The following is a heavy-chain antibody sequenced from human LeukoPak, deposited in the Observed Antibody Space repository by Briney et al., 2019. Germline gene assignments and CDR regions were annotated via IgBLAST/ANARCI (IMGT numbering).Heavy chain of an antibody. CDR1: GGSISELNYY. CDR3: ARQGVVGATGFDF. J-gene: IGHJ4*02. V-gene: IGHV4-39*01. CDR2: IYYSGST. D-gene: IGHD1-26*01. Sequence: SETLSLTCSVSGGSISELNYYWGWIRQPPGKGLEWIDNIYYSGSTYNNPSLESRVVISVDTSRNQFSLKLTSVTATDTAVYYCARQGVVGATGFDFWGQGILVTVSS.